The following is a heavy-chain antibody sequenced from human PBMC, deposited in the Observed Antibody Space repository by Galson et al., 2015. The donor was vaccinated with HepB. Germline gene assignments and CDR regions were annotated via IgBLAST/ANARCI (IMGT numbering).Heavy chain of an antibody. Sequence: SVKVSCKASGYVFTDYGINWVRQAPGQGVEWIGWVNTNTGNPTYAQDFAGRFVFSLDTSVSTTYVQITSLKADDTAVYYCARTANHDSGNYHNVWFNPWGQGTLVTVSS. CDR1: GYVFTDYG. D-gene: IGHD3-10*01. V-gene: IGHV7-4-1*02. J-gene: IGHJ5*02. CDR3: ARTANHDSGNYHNVWFNP. CDR2: VNTNTGNP.